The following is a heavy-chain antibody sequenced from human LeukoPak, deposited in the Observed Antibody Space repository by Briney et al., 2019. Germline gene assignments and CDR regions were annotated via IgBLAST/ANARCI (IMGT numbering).Heavy chain of an antibody. V-gene: IGHV3-23*01. Sequence: GSLRLSFAASGVSFSSYAMNWVRRAPGKGLEWVSSIIGSGTTYYADSVKGRFTISRDSARNTLYLQMNSLRAEDTAVYYCAKDSGHSSTWYYWGQGTLVTVSS. CDR2: IIGSGTT. CDR3: AKDSGHSSTWYY. D-gene: IGHD6-13*01. J-gene: IGHJ4*02. CDR1: GVSFSSYA.